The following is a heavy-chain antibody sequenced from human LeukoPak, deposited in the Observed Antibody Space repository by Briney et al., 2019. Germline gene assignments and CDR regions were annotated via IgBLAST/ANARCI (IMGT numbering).Heavy chain of an antibody. CDR3: ARDLTSSSLDY. D-gene: IGHD6-6*01. V-gene: IGHV3-74*01. J-gene: IGHJ4*02. CDR1: GFTFSDYW. CDR2: VNSDGSKT. Sequence: GGSLRLSCAASGFTFSDYWMHWVRQAPGKGLVWVSRVNSDGSKTNYADSVTGRFTISRDNAKNTLCLQVNSLRAEDTAVYYCARDLTSSSLDYWGQGTLVTVSS.